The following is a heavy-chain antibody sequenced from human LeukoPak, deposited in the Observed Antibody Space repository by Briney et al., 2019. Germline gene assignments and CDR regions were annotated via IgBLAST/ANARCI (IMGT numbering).Heavy chain of an antibody. CDR1: GFTFSDYY. CDR2: ISSIGGST. Sequence: QAGGSLRLSCAASGFTFSDYYMSWIRQAPGKGLEWVSGISSIGGSTFYADSVKGRFTISRDNSKKTVFLQMISLRAEDTAVYHCAKEAGNGWSYFDYWGQGTLVTVSS. J-gene: IGHJ4*02. CDR3: AKEAGNGWSYFDY. D-gene: IGHD6-19*01. V-gene: IGHV3-23*01.